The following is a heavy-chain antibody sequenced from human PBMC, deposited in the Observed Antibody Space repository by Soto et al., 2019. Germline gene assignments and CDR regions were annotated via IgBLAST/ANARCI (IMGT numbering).Heavy chain of an antibody. CDR1: GFTFYYYW. V-gene: IGHV3-74*01. CDR2: VHSGGTTT. D-gene: IGHD3-10*01. Sequence: EVQLVESGGGLVQPGESLRLSCAASGFTFYYYWMHWVRQAPGKGLVWVSRVHSGGTTTTYADSVKGRFTISRDNARNTVSLQMSSLRAEDTAIYYCARGDRGGFDLWGHGTMVTVSS. CDR3: ARGDRGGFDL. J-gene: IGHJ3*01.